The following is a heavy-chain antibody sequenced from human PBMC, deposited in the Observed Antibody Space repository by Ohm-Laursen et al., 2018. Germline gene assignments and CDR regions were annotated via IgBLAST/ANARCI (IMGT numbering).Heavy chain of an antibody. Sequence: SLRLSCAASGFTISSYSMSWVRQAPGKGLEWVGRIKRKADGETTDYAAPVKDRLTISRDDSKTTLYLQMNSLKTEDTAVYYCATGLPADDAFNIWGQGTMVTVSS. CDR2: IKRKADGETT. CDR3: ATGLPADDAFNI. J-gene: IGHJ3*02. CDR1: GFTISSYS. V-gene: IGHV3-15*01.